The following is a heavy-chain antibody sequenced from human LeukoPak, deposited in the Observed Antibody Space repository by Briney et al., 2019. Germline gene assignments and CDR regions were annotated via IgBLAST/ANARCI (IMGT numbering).Heavy chain of an antibody. Sequence: PGASLRLSCAASGFTFSSYAMSWVRQAPGKGLEWVSAISGSGGSTYYADSVKGRFTTSRDNSKNTLYLQMNSLRAEDTAVYYCANRIAVAGGNYFDYWGQGTLVTVSS. CDR1: GFTFSSYA. J-gene: IGHJ4*02. D-gene: IGHD6-19*01. CDR3: ANRIAVAGGNYFDY. CDR2: ISGSGGST. V-gene: IGHV3-23*01.